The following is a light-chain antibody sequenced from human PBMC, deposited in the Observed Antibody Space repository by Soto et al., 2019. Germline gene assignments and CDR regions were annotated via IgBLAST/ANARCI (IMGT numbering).Light chain of an antibody. J-gene: IGLJ2*01. CDR2: EVS. CDR3: SSNTSSSTLVV. Sequence: QSALTQPASVSGSPGQSITISCTGTSGDVGGYNYVSWYQQHPGKAPKLMIYEVSNRPSGVSNRFSGSKSGNTASLTISGLQAEDEADYYCSSNTSSSTLVVFGGGTKLTVL. CDR1: SGDVGGYNY. V-gene: IGLV2-14*01.